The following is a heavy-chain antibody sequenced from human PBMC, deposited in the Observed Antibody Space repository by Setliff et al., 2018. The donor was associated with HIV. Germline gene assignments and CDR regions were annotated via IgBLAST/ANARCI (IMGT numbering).Heavy chain of an antibody. CDR3: ARAAIPMAGLDY. CDR2: IGAKNDNT. D-gene: IGHD6-19*01. CDR1: GYTFTNYG. Sequence: ASVKVSCKASGYTFTNYGITWVRQAPGHGLEWMGWIGAKNDNTNYARQFQGRVTMTTDTSTNTAYMELTSMRFDDTAVYYCARAAIPMAGLDYWGQGTLVTVSS. V-gene: IGHV1-18*01. J-gene: IGHJ4*02.